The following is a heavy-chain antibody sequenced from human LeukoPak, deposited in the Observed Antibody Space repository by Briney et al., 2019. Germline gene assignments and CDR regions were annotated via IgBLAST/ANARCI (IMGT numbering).Heavy chain of an antibody. D-gene: IGHD2-2*01. J-gene: IGHJ4*02. CDR2: ISGSGGST. Sequence: PGGSLRLSCAASGFTFSSYDMSWVRQAPGKGLEWVSAISGSGGSTYYADSVKGRFTISRDNAKNSLYLQMNSLRAEDTAVYYCARAGTSCYDYWGQGTLVTVSS. CDR3: ARAGTSCYDY. V-gene: IGHV3-23*01. CDR1: GFTFSSYD.